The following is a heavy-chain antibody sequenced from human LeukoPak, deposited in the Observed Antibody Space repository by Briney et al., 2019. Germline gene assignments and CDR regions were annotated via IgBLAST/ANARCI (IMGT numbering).Heavy chain of an antibody. CDR2: IKQDGSEK. CDR1: GFTFSSYW. J-gene: IGHJ4*02. Sequence: GGSLRLSCAVSGFTFSSYWMSWVRQGPGKGLEWVANIKQDGSEKYYVDSVKGRFTISRDNSKNTLYLQMGSLRAEDMAVYYCARDRDSSGPLLVWGQGTLVTVSS. V-gene: IGHV3-7*01. CDR3: ARDRDSSGPLLV. D-gene: IGHD6-6*01.